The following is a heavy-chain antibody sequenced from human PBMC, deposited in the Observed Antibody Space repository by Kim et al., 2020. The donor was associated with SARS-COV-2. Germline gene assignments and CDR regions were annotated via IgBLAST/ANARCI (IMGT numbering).Heavy chain of an antibody. CDR3: ATEDGRSIILHL. CDR1: GGSMSSFIW. D-gene: IGHD2-15*01. Sequence: SETLSLTCTVSGGSMSSFIWWSWVRQPPGQGLEWIGGIYHSGSNSYNPSLKSRVTMSLDKSKNQFSLRLTSVTAADTAVYSCATEDGRSIILHLWCQGT. V-gene: IGHV4-4*02. CDR2: IYHSGSN. J-gene: IGHJ5*02.